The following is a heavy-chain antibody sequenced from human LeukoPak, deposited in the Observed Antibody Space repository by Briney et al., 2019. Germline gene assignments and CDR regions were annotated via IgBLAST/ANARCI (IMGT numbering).Heavy chain of an antibody. CDR2: IYYSGST. CDR3: ARDCGGYSYAPCDY. J-gene: IGHJ4*02. Sequence: SETLSLTCTVSGGSISSYYWSWIRQPPGKGLEWIGYIYYSGSTNYNPSLKSRVTISVDTSKNQFSLKLSSVIAADTAVYYCARDCGGYSYAPCDYWGQGTLVTVSS. V-gene: IGHV4-59*01. D-gene: IGHD5-18*01. CDR1: GGSISSYY.